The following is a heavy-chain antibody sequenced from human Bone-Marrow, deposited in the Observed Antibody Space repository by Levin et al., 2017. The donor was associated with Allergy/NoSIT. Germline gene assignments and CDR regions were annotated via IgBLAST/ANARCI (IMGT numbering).Heavy chain of an antibody. V-gene: IGHV3-66*02. J-gene: IGHJ6*03. CDR1: GLTVSDNY. CDR2: IFSGGAT. D-gene: IGHD3-22*01. CDR3: ARTFYASMTKYMDV. Sequence: GESLKISCSASGLTVSDNYMTWVRQPPGKGLEWVSLIFSGGATYYADSVKGRFTISRAGSKNTLYLQMTSLRPEDTGVYLCARTFYASMTKYMDVWGKGAMVIVSS.